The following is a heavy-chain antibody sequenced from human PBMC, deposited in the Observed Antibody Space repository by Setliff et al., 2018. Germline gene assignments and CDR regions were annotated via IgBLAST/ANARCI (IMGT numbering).Heavy chain of an antibody. V-gene: IGHV4-39*01. CDR1: GGSISSSSYY. CDR3: ARQPYSTTYYYYYYYMDV. CDR2: IFYTGST. J-gene: IGHJ6*03. D-gene: IGHD6-13*01. Sequence: PSETLSLTCTVSGGSISSSSYYWGWIRQPPGKGLEWMGSIFYTGSTYYSPSLKSRVTMSIDTSKNQFSLNLNSVTAADTAVYYCARQPYSTTYYYYYYYMDVWGKGTTVTVSS.